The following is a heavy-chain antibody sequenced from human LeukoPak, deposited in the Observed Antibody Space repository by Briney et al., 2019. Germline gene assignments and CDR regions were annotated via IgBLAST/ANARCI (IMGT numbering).Heavy chain of an antibody. CDR3: TRPMVRGVIDY. J-gene: IGHJ4*02. CDR1: GFTFGDYA. V-gene: IGHV3-49*04. Sequence: PGGSLRLSCTASGFTFGDYAMSWVRQAPGKGLGWVGFIRSKAYGGTTEYAASVKGRFTTSRDDSKSIAYLQMNSLKTEDTAVYYCTRPMVRGVIDYWGQETLVTVSS. D-gene: IGHD3-10*01. CDR2: IRSKAYGGTT.